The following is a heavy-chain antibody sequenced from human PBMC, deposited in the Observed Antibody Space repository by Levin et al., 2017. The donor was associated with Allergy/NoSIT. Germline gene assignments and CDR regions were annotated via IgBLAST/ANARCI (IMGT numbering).Heavy chain of an antibody. V-gene: IGHV4-30-2*01. Sequence: SQTLSLTCAVSGGSISSGGYSWSWIRQPPGKGLEWIGNIYLSGSTNDNPSLKSRVTMSVDRSKNQLYLTLRYVTAADTAVYYCARVAGYSYGYYFDCWGPRTLVTVSS. CDR1: GGSISSGGYS. J-gene: IGHJ4*02. CDR3: ARVAGYSYGYYFDC. CDR2: IYLSGST. D-gene: IGHD5-18*01.